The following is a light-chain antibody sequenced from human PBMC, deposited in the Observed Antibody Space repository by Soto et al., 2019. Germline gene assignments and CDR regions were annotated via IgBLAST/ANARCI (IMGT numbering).Light chain of an antibody. CDR1: TSDVAGYNY. Sequence: QSALTQPRSVSGSLGQSVTISCTGTTSDVAGYNYVSWYQQYPGKAPKRIIYDVYNRPSGVPDRFSASRSGNTASLTISGLPAEDEADYHCCSYAGGTVIFGGGTKLTVL. V-gene: IGLV2-11*01. J-gene: IGLJ2*01. CDR3: CSYAGGTVI. CDR2: DVY.